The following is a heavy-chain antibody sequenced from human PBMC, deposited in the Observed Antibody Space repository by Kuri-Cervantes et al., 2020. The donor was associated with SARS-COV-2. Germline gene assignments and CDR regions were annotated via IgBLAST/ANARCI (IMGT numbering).Heavy chain of an antibody. J-gene: IGHJ4*02. CDR2: IRSKAYGGTT. CDR3: ARGLWGIQYYFDY. D-gene: IGHD7-27*01. Sequence: GESLKISCTASGFTFGDYAMSWVRQAPGKGLEWVGFIRSKAYGGTTEYAASVKGRFTISRDDSKSIAYLQMNSLRAEDTAVYYCARGLWGIQYYFDYWGQGTLVTVSS. V-gene: IGHV3-49*04. CDR1: GFTFGDYA.